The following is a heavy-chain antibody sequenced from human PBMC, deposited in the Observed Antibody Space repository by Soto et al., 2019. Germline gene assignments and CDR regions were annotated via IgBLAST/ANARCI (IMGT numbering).Heavy chain of an antibody. D-gene: IGHD1-26*01. CDR3: ARDPLGTGYFDY. CDR2: IYYSGGT. CDR1: GGSISSGDYY. V-gene: IGHV4-31*03. J-gene: IGHJ4*02. Sequence: SETLSLTCSVSGGSISSGDYYWTWIRQHPGKGLEWIGYIYYSGGTYYNPSLKSRITISVDTSKNQFSLKLSSVTAADTAVYYCARDPLGTGYFDYWGQGTLVTVSS.